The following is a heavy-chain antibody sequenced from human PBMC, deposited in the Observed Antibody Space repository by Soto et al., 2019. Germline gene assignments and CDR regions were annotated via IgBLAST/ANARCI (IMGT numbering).Heavy chain of an antibody. V-gene: IGHV4-34*01. J-gene: IGHJ4*02. CDR2: INHSGST. D-gene: IGHD3-3*01. CDR3: ARGRNTWITISGSGPFDY. Sequence: PSETLSLTCAVYGGSFSGYYWSWIRQPPGKGLEWIGEINHSGSTNYNPSLKSRVTISVDTSKNQFSLKLSSVTAADTTVYFCARGRNTWITISGSGPFDYWGQGTLVTVSS. CDR1: GGSFSGYY.